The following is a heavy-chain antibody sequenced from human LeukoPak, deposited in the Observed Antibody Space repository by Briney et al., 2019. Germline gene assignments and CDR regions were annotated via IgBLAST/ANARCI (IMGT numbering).Heavy chain of an antibody. CDR2: IYSGGST. J-gene: IGHJ3*02. D-gene: IGHD5-12*01. CDR1: GFTVSSNY. CDR3: ASTWLDAFDI. Sequence: PGGSLRLSCAASGFTVSSNYMSWVRQAPGKGLEWVSVIYSGGSTYYADSVKGRFAISRDNSKNTLYLQMNSLRAEDTAVYYCASTWLDAFDIWGQGTMVTVSS. V-gene: IGHV3-53*01.